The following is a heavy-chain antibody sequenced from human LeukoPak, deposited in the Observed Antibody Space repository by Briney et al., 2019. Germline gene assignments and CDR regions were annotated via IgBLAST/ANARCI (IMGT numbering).Heavy chain of an antibody. V-gene: IGHV3-23*01. CDR3: AKGSSSPRPYYFDH. J-gene: IGHJ4*02. Sequence: GGSLRLSCAASGFTFSNYAMGWVRQAPGKGLEWVSAITATGGDTYHADSVKGRFTISRDNSKNTLYFQMNSLRAEDTAIYYCAKGSSSPRPYYFDHWAPGTLVTVSS. CDR1: GFTFSNYA. D-gene: IGHD6-6*01. CDR2: ITATGGDT.